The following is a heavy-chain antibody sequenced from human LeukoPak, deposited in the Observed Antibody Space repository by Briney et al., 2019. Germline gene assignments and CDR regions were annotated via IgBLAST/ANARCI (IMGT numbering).Heavy chain of an antibody. V-gene: IGHV3-48*03. Sequence: GGSLRLSCAASGFTFSSYEMNWVRQAPGKGLEWVSYISSSGSTIYYADSVKGRFTISRDNAKNSLDLQMNSLRAEDTAVYYCARGLGSGSYSSDYWGQGTLVTVSS. CDR1: GFTFSSYE. J-gene: IGHJ4*02. CDR2: ISSSGSTI. CDR3: ARGLGSGSYSSDY. D-gene: IGHD3-10*01.